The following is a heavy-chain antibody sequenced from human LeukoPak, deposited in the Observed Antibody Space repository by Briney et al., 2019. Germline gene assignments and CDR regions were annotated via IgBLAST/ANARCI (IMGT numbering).Heavy chain of an antibody. CDR1: GGSINSYY. CDR3: ARHQGPITDFDY. V-gene: IGHV4-4*07. CDR2: IYPTGTT. Sequence: SETLSLTCTVSGGSINSYYWGWVRQPAGKGLEWIGRIYPTGTTNYSPSFKSRLTMSLDTSKNQFSLKLSSVTAADTAVYYCARHQGPITDFDYWGQGTLVTVSS. D-gene: IGHD1-14*01. J-gene: IGHJ4*02.